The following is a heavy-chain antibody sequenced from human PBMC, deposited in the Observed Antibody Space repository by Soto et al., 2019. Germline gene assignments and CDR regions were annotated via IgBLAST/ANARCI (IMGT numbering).Heavy chain of an antibody. CDR2: IYYSATT. J-gene: IGHJ6*03. CDR3: ARHPRYFSYYHYMDV. CDR1: GGSISSSNYY. V-gene: IGHV4-39*01. D-gene: IGHD3-9*01. Sequence: LQTMSLTCTVSGGSISSSNYYWGWVLQPPWKGVEWIGSIYYSATTHYNPSLKSRPSISVATSMNQFSPKLSSVTAADTAVFYCARHPRYFSYYHYMDVWGKGTTVTVSS.